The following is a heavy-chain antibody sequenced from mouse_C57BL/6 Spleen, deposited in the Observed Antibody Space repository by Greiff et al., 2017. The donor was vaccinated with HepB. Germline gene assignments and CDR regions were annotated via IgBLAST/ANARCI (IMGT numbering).Heavy chain of an antibody. CDR3: ARGQLRLRENFDY. Sequence: QVQLQQPGTELVKPGASVKLSCKASGYTFTSYWMHWVKQRPGQGLEWIGNINPSNGGTNYNEKFKSKATLTVDKSSSTAYMQLSSLTSEDSAVDYCARGQLRLRENFDYWGQGTTLTVSS. J-gene: IGHJ2*01. D-gene: IGHD3-2*02. V-gene: IGHV1-53*01. CDR1: GYTFTSYW. CDR2: INPSNGGT.